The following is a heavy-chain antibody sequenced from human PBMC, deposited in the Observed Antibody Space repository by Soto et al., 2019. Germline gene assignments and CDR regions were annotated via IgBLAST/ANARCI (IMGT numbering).Heavy chain of an antibody. CDR3: ARSGIYDFWSGYYEYGMDV. V-gene: IGHV3-48*02. D-gene: IGHD3-3*01. CDR1: GFTFSSYS. CDR2: ISSSSSTI. J-gene: IGHJ6*02. Sequence: GSLRLSCAASGFTFSSYSMNWVRQAPGKGLEWVSYISSSSSTIYYADSVKGRFTISRDNAKNSLYLQMNSLRDEDTAVYYCARSGIYDFWSGYYEYGMDVWGQGTTVTVSS.